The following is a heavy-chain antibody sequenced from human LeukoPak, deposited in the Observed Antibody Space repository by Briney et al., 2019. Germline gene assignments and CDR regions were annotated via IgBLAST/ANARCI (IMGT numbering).Heavy chain of an antibody. Sequence: ASVKVSCKASGYTFTGYYMQWVRQAPGQGLEWMGWINPNSGGTNYAQKFQGRVTMTRDTSISTAYMELSRLRSDDTAVYYCARDVRSAMVTFGWFDPWGQGTLVTVSS. V-gene: IGHV1-2*02. CDR2: INPNSGGT. CDR3: ARDVRSAMVTFGWFDP. J-gene: IGHJ5*02. D-gene: IGHD5-18*01. CDR1: GYTFTGYY.